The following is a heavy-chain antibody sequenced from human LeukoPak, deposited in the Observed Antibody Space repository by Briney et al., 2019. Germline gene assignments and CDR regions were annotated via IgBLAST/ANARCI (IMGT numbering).Heavy chain of an antibody. V-gene: IGHV3-21*01. J-gene: IGHJ4*02. CDR2: ISSSSSYI. D-gene: IGHD6-13*01. CDR1: GFTFSSYS. CDR3: SIAAAAGFDY. Sequence: PGGSLRLSCAASGFTFSSYSMNWVRQAPGKGLEWVSSISSSSSYIYYADSVRGRFTISRDNAKNSLYLQMNSLRAEDTAVYYCSIAAAAGFDYWGQGTLVTVSS.